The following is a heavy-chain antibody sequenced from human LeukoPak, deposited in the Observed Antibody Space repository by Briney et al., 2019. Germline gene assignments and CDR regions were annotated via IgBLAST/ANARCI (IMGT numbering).Heavy chain of an antibody. CDR2: IRYDGSSK. Sequence: GGSLRLSCAASGFTFSSYGMHWVRQAPGKGLEWVAFIRYDGSSKYYADSVKGRFTISRDNSKNTLYLQMNSLRAEDTAVYYCARLSDSSGYEDFDYWGQGTLVTVSS. J-gene: IGHJ4*02. CDR1: GFTFSSYG. D-gene: IGHD3-22*01. CDR3: ARLSDSSGYEDFDY. V-gene: IGHV3-30*02.